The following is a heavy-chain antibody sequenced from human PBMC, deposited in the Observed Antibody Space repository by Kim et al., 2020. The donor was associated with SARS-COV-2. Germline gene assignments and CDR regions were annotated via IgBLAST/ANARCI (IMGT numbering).Heavy chain of an antibody. CDR3: ARSRGYGSGSLRDFGIDV. CDR2: ISYGGSHT. Sequence: GGSLRLSCAASGFTFSGYVFHWVRQAPGKGLEWVALISYGGSHTYYPDSVKGRFTISRDNSKNTLYLQMNSLRPEDTAVYYCARSRGYGSGSLRDFGIDVWGQGTTATVSS. CDR1: GFTFSGYV. V-gene: IGHV3-30*04. D-gene: IGHD3-10*01. J-gene: IGHJ6*02.